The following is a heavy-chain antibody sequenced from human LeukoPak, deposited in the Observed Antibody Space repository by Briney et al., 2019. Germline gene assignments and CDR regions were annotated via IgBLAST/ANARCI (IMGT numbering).Heavy chain of an antibody. CDR3: ARDAQYYYDDSGYYYLDY. CDR2: IYYTGST. CDR1: GVSISSGGYY. V-gene: IGHV4-31*03. D-gene: IGHD3-22*01. J-gene: IGHJ4*02. Sequence: SETLSLTCTVSGVSISSGGYYWSWIRQHPGKGLEWIGYIYYTGSTYYNPSHKSRVSISVDTSKNQFSLNLSSVTAADTTIYYCARDAQYYYDDSGYYYLDYWGQGTLVTVSS.